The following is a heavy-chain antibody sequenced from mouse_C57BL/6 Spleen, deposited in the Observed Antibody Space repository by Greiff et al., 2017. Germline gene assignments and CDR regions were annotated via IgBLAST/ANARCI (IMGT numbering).Heavy chain of an antibody. CDR1: GYTFTDYY. V-gene: IGHV1-19*01. CDR3: ARRILLDYCDY. Sequence: VQLQQSGPVLVKPGASVKMSCKASGYTFTDYYMNWVKQSHGKSLEWIGVINPYNGGTSYNQKFKGKATLTVDKSSSTAYMELNSLTSEDSAVYYCARRILLDYCDYWGQGTTLTVSS. D-gene: IGHD1-1*01. J-gene: IGHJ2*01. CDR2: INPYNGGT.